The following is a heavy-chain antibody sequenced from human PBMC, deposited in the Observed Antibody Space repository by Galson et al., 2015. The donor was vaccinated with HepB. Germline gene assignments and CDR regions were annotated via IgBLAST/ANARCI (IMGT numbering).Heavy chain of an antibody. V-gene: IGHV3-11*03. D-gene: IGHD3-22*01. J-gene: IGHJ4*02. CDR3: ARLDDASGYCPDY. CDR2: ISSSSSYT. CDR1: GFTFSDYY. Sequence: SLRLSCAASGFTFSDYYMSWIRQAPGKGLEWVSYISSSSSYTNYADSVKGRFTISRDNAKNSLYLQINSLRAEDTAVYYCARLDDASGYCPDYWGQGTLVTVSS.